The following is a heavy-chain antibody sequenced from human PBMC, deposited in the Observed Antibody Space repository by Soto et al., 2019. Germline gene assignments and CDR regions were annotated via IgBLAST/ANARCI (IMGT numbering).Heavy chain of an antibody. CDR2: IYSGGST. CDR3: ARDTWFGNYCMDV. V-gene: IGHV3-53*01. Sequence: PGGSLRLSCAASGFTVSSNYMSWVRQAPGKGLEWVSVIYSGGSTYYADSVKGRFTISRDNSKNTLYLQMNSLRAEDTAVYYCARDTWFGNYCMDVWGQGTTVTVSS. D-gene: IGHD3-10*01. CDR1: GFTVSSNY. J-gene: IGHJ6*02.